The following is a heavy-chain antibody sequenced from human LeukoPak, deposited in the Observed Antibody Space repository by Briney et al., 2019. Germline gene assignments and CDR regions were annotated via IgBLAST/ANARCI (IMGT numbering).Heavy chain of an antibody. CDR1: GGSFSGYY. CDR2: INHSGST. V-gene: IGHV4-34*01. Sequence: PSETLSLTCAVYGGSFSGYYWSWIRQPPGKGLEWIGEINHSGSTNYNPSLKSRVTISVDTSKNQFSLKLSSVTAADTAVYYCARARQVGATTYDYWGQGTLVTVSS. D-gene: IGHD1-26*01. J-gene: IGHJ4*02. CDR3: ARARQVGATTYDY.